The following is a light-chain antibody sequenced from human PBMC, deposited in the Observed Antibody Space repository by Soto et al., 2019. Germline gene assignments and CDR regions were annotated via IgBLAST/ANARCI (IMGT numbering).Light chain of an antibody. CDR3: QNRNHWPST. Sequence: EIVLTQSPATLSLSPGERATLSCRASQSVSSFLAWYQQKPGQAPRLLIYDASNRATGIPARFSGSGSGTDFTLTITSLEPEDFAAYYCQNRNHWPSTFGQGTKVDI. J-gene: IGKJ1*01. V-gene: IGKV3-11*01. CDR2: DAS. CDR1: QSVSSF.